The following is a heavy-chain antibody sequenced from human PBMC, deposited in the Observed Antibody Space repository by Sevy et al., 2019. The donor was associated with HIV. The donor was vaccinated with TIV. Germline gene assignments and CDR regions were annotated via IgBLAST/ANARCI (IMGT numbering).Heavy chain of an antibody. D-gene: IGHD6-19*01. V-gene: IGHV3-33*01. CDR3: AREDIRVAGIGYYFHS. J-gene: IGHJ4*02. CDR1: GFSISDYG. CDR2: IWYDGTNR. Sequence: GGSLRLSCAASGFSISDYGMHWVRQAPGKGLEWVAVIWYDGTNREYADSVKGRFTISRDNSKNILYLQMNSLRVEDTAVYYCAREDIRVAGIGYYFHSWGQGTLVTVSS.